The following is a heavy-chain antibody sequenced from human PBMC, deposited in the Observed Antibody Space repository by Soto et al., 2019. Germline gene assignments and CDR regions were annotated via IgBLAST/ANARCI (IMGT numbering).Heavy chain of an antibody. Sequence: QVQLQESGPGLVKPSGTLSLTCAVSGGSISSSHCWSWVRQPPGQGLEWTGEIYHSGSTNYNPSLQSRFTISVDKSKKQCSLKLSSVTAADTAVYYCASLMGSGCSYRGSDYWGQGTLVTVSS. CDR1: GGSISSSHC. V-gene: IGHV4-4*02. CDR3: ASLMGSGCSYRGSDY. CDR2: IYHSGST. J-gene: IGHJ4*02. D-gene: IGHD3-10*01.